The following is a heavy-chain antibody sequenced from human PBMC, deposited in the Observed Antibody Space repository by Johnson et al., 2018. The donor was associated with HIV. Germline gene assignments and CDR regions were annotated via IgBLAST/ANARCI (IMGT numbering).Heavy chain of an antibody. CDR2: ISGSGGST. CDR1: GFTFSSYA. CDR3: ATQEDYGDYYGAFDI. V-gene: IGHV3-23*04. Sequence: VQLVESGGGVVQPGGSLRLSCAASGFTFSSYAMSWVRQAPGKGLEWVSAISGSGGSTYYADSVKGRFTISRDNSENTLYLQMNSLRAEDTAVYYCATQEDYGDYYGAFDILGQGTMVTVSS. D-gene: IGHD4-17*01. J-gene: IGHJ3*02.